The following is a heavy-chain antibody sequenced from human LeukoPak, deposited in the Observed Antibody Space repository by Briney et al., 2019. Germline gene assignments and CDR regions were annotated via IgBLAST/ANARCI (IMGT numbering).Heavy chain of an antibody. CDR3: ARCAGGDCLYGMDV. CDR1: GGTFSSYA. J-gene: IGHJ6*02. V-gene: IGHV1-69*04. CDR2: IIPILGIA. Sequence: GASVKVSCKASGGTFSSYAISWVRQAPGQGLEWMGRIIPILGIANYAQKFQGRVTITADKSTSTAYMELSSLRSEDTAVYHCARCAGGDCLYGMDVWGQGTTVTVSS. D-gene: IGHD2-21*02.